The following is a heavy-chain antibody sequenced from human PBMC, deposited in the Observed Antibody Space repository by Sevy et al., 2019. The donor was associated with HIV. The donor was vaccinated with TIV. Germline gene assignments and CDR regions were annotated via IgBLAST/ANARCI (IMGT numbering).Heavy chain of an antibody. D-gene: IGHD3-22*01. CDR1: GFTFSSYS. J-gene: IGHJ3*02. V-gene: IGHV3-48*01. CDR2: ISSSSSTI. CDR3: AREGSWGYYASSGYLDAFDI. Sequence: GGSLRLSCAASGFTFSSYSMNWVRQAPGKGLEWVSYISSSSSTIYYADSVKGRFTISRDNAKNSLYLQMNSLRAEDTAVYYCAREGSWGYYASSGYLDAFDIWGQGTMVTVSS.